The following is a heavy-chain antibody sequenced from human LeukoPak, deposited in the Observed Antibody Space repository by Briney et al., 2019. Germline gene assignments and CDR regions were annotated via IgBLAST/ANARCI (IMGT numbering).Heavy chain of an antibody. CDR2: IFYSGST. Sequence: KASETLSLTCTVSSGSISTSNYYWGWVRQPPGKALEWIGNIFYSGSTYYSPSLKSRVTISLDTSRNQFSLKLNSVTAADTAVYYCARGTAHVDYWGQGTLVTVSS. J-gene: IGHJ4*02. CDR3: ARGTAHVDY. CDR1: SGSISTSNYY. V-gene: IGHV4-39*07. D-gene: IGHD5-18*01.